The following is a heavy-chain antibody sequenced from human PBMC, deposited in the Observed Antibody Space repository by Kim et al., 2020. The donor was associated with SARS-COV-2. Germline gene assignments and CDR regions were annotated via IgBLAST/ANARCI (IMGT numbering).Heavy chain of an antibody. D-gene: IGHD4-17*01. V-gene: IGHV3-23*01. J-gene: IGHJ4*02. Sequence: GGSLRLSCVASGFTFSTSPMGWVRQAPGKGLEWVSRISWDGKRTYYADSVKGLVTISSDKSKNTLYLHINSLRVEDTAVYYCAKGVTNSGFDYWGQANKVSVSS. CDR1: GFTFSTSP. CDR3: AKGVTNSGFDY. CDR2: ISWDGKRT.